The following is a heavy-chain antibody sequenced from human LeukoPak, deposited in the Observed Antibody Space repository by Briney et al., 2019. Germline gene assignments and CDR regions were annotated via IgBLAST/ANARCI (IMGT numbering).Heavy chain of an antibody. CDR3: TKDVGPGYDWFYP. J-gene: IGHJ5*02. D-gene: IGHD1-1*01. V-gene: IGHV3-23*01. Sequence: GGSLRLSCAASGFTFNIYGMSWVRQAPGKGLEWVSTISGGGENTHYADSVKGRFTVSRDNSKNTMYLQMNNLRGDDTALYYCTKDVGPGYDWFYPWGQGTQVTVSS. CDR1: GFTFNIYG. CDR2: ISGGGENT.